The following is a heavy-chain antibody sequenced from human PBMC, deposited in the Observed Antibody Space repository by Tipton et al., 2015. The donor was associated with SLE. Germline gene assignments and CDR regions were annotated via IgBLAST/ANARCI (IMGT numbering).Heavy chain of an antibody. CDR1: GGSISSGGYY. CDR2: IDPSDSYT. V-gene: IGHV5-10-1*01. J-gene: IGHJ4*02. CDR3: ARRKSSGSPDC. D-gene: IGHD1-26*01. Sequence: SLRLSCTVSGGSISSGGYYWSWIRLHPGKGLEWMGRIDPSDSYTNYSPSFQGHVTISADKSISTAYLQWSSLKASDTAMYYCARRKSSGSPDCWGQGTLVTVSS.